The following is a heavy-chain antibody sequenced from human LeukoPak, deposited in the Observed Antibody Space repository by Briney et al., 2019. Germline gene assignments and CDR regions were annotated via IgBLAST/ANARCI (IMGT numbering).Heavy chain of an antibody. CDR2: ISSSSSTI. J-gene: IGHJ4*02. D-gene: IGHD5-18*01. CDR3: GKTTVGYSSGQKPAWPVDY. Sequence: GGSLRLSCAASGFTFSSYSMNWVRQAPGKGLEWVSYISSSSSTIYYADPVKGRFTISRDNSRNTVYLQINSLRAEDTAVYYCGKTTVGYSSGQKPAWPVDYWGQGTLVTVSS. V-gene: IGHV3-48*01. CDR1: GFTFSSYS.